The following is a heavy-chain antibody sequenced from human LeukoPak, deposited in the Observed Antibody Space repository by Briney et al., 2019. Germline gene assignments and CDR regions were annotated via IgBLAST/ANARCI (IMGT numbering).Heavy chain of an antibody. CDR1: GGSISSYY. D-gene: IGHD4-17*01. CDR3: ARVLYGDYEVDWFDP. CDR2: IYYSGST. J-gene: IGHJ5*02. V-gene: IGHV4-59*01. Sequence: SETLSITCTVSGGSISSYYWSWIRQPPGKGLSWIGYIYYSGSTNYNPSLKSRVTISVDTSKNQFSLKLSSVTAADTAVYYCARVLYGDYEVDWFDPWGQGTLVTVSS.